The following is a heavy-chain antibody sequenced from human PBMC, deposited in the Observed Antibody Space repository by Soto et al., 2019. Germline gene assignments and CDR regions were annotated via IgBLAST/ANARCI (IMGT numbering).Heavy chain of an antibody. CDR3: ARDRYCSGGSCYSHNWFDP. J-gene: IGHJ5*02. Sequence: QVQLVQSGAEVKKPGSSVKVSCKASGGTFSSYAISWVRQAPGQGLEWMGGIIPIFGTANYAQKFQGRGTITADESTSTAYMELSSLRSEDTAVYYCARDRYCSGGSCYSHNWFDPWGQGTLVTVSS. CDR2: IIPIFGTA. V-gene: IGHV1-69*12. CDR1: GGTFSSYA. D-gene: IGHD2-15*01.